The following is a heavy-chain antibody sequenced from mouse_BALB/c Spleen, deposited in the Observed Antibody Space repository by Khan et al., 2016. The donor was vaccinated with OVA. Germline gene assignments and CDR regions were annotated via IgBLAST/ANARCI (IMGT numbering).Heavy chain of an antibody. V-gene: IGHV5-9-3*01. CDR3: ARELFTTVVATPFAY. CDR2: ISSGGSYT. CDR1: GFTFSNYA. D-gene: IGHD1-1*01. Sequence: EVQLVESGGGLVKPGGSLKLSCAVSGFTFSNYAMSWVRQTPEKRLEWVATISSGGSYTYYPDSVQGRFTISRDNAKNTLYLQMSSLRSEDTAIYNCARELFTTVVATPFAYWGQGTQVTVSA. J-gene: IGHJ3*01.